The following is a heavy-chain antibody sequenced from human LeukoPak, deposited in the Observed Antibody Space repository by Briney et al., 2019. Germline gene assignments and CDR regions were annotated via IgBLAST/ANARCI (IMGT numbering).Heavy chain of an antibody. Sequence: PSQTLSLTCTVSGGSISIGGYYWSWIRQHPGKGLEWIGYIYYSGSTYYNPSLKSRVTISVDTSKNQFSLKLSSLTAADTAVYYCARDRADYPRMVWFDPWGQGTLVTVSS. CDR1: GGSISIGGYY. J-gene: IGHJ5*02. V-gene: IGHV4-31*03. D-gene: IGHD4-11*01. CDR2: IYYSGST. CDR3: ARDRADYPRMVWFDP.